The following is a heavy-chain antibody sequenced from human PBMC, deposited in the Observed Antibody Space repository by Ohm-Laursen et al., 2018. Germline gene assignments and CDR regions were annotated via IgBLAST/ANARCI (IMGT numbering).Heavy chain of an antibody. Sequence: SLRLSCSASGFTFSDYYMSWIRQAPGKGLEWVSYISSSGSTIYYADSVKGRFTISRDNAKNSLYLQMNSLRAEDTAVYYCARDYYYDSSGYSNYWGQGTLVTVSS. J-gene: IGHJ4*02. CDR3: ARDYYYDSSGYSNY. V-gene: IGHV3-11*01. D-gene: IGHD3-22*01. CDR2: ISSSGSTI. CDR1: GFTFSDYY.